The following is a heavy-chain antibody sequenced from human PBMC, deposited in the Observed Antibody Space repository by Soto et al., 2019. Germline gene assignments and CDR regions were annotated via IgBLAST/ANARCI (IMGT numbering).Heavy chain of an antibody. CDR3: ARTARATVTMGGYYYYDMDV. Sequence: QVQLQESGPGLVKPPQTLSLTCTVSGGSINSGGYYWTWIRQHPGKGLEWIGHIYQSGSAYYNPSLKSRVTMSVDTSKNQFSLKLTSVTAADTAVYYCARTARATVTMGGYYYYDMDVWGQGTTVTVSS. J-gene: IGHJ6*02. V-gene: IGHV4-31*03. D-gene: IGHD4-17*01. CDR1: GGSINSGGYY. CDR2: IYQSGSA.